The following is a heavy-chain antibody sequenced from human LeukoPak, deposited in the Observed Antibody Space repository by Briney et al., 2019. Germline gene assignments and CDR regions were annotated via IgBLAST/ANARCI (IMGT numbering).Heavy chain of an antibody. J-gene: IGHJ4*02. D-gene: IGHD4-17*01. CDR1: GGSFSGYY. CDR2: ISHSGST. CDR3: ARAYNDYGDYKDY. V-gene: IGHV4-34*01. Sequence: NTSETLSLTCAVYGGSFSGYYWSWIRQPPGKGLEWIGEISHSGSTNYNPSLKSRVTISVDTSKNQFSLKLSSVTAADTAVYYCARAYNDYGDYKDYWGQGTLVTVSS.